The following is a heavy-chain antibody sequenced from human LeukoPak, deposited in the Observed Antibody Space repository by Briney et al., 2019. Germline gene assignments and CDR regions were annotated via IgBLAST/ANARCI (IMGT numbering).Heavy chain of an antibody. CDR1: GGSITSSSYY. D-gene: IGHD6-13*01. CDR2: IYYTGGT. V-gene: IGHV4-39*07. CDR3: ARVDSSSWYYFDY. Sequence: SETLSLTCSVSGGSITSSSYYWAWIRQPPEKGLEWIGSIYYTGGTNYSPSLKSRVTMSVDTSKNQFSLKLSSVTAADTAVYYCARVDSSSWYYFDYWGQGTLVTVSS. J-gene: IGHJ4*02.